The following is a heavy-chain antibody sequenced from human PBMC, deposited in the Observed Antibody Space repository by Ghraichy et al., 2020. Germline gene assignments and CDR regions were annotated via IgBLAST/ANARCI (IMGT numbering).Heavy chain of an antibody. V-gene: IGHV3-48*01. CDR2: ISSSSSTI. J-gene: IGHJ6*03. D-gene: IGHD3-3*01. CDR3: ARVQGPSGYYTGNFYYYMDV. CDR1: GFPFSTCS. Sequence: GGSLRLSCAPSGFPFSTCSMNGARLAPGKGLEWVSYISSSSSTIYYADSVKGRFTISRDNAKNSLHLQMNSLRAEDTAVYYCARVQGPSGYYTGNFYYYMDVWGKGTTVTVSS.